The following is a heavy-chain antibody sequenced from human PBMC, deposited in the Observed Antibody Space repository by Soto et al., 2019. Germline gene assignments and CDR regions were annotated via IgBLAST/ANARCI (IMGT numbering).Heavy chain of an antibody. J-gene: IGHJ4*03. CDR2: INPSSGGT. Sequence: ASVKASCKASGYPFTGPYIYWVRQAPGQGLEWMGWINPSSGGTEFAEKFQGRVTVTRDTSIRTVFLELNSLTSDDTGVYFCARDFKPYSHGVEVWGDGNLVIVS. V-gene: IGHV1-2*02. CDR3: ARDFKPYSHGVEV. CDR1: GYPFTGPY. D-gene: IGHD2-8*01.